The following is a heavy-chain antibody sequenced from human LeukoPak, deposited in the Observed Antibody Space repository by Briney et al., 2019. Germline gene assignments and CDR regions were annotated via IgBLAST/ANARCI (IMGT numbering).Heavy chain of an antibody. CDR3: ARDLSPPTIWPRHYGMDV. D-gene: IGHD4/OR15-4a*01. CDR2: IWYDGSNK. V-gene: IGHV3-33*01. CDR1: GFTFSSYG. J-gene: IGHJ6*02. Sequence: GRSLRLSCAASGFTFSSYGMHWVRQAPGKGLEWVAVIWYDGSNKYYADSVKGRFTISRDNSKNTLYLQMNSLRAEDTAVYYCARDLSPPTIWPRHYGMDVWGQGTTVTVSS.